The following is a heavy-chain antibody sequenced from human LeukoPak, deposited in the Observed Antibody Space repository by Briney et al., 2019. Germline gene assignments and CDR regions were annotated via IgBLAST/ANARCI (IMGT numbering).Heavy chain of an antibody. D-gene: IGHD6-19*01. J-gene: IGHJ3*02. CDR1: GGSISSYY. Sequence: SETLSLTCTVSGGSISSYYWSWIRQPPGKGLEWIGYIYYSGSTNYNPSLKSRVTISVDTSKNQFSLKLSSVTAADTAVYYCARVDIAVAAVDAFDIWGQGTIVTVSS. CDR2: IYYSGST. CDR3: ARVDIAVAAVDAFDI. V-gene: IGHV4-59*01.